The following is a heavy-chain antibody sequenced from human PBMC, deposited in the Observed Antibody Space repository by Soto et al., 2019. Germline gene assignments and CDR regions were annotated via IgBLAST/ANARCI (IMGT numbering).Heavy chain of an antibody. Sequence: QVVVVESGGGVVQPGRSLTLSCAASGFMFETFYMHWVRQAPGKGLQWVAVISSDGRNKYYAESVKGRFSISRDNSKNTLYLQLNSLIPQDTAVYYCARVFDGYYFDYWCQGALVTVSS. D-gene: IGHD6-13*01. CDR2: ISSDGRNK. V-gene: IGHV3-30*04. J-gene: IGHJ4*02. CDR3: ARVFDGYYFDY. CDR1: GFMFETFY.